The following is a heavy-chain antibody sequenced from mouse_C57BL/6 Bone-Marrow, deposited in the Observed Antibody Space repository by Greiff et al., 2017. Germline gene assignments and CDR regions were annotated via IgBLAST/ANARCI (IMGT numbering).Heavy chain of an antibody. CDR3: TTRWLPRDY. V-gene: IGHV14-4*01. CDR1: GFNIKDDY. CDR2: IDPENGDT. J-gene: IGHJ2*01. Sequence: EVQLQQSGAELVRPGASVKLSCPASGFNIKDDYMHWVKQRPEQGLEWIGWIDPENGDTEYASKFQGKATITADTSSIPAYLQLSSLTSEDTAVYYCTTRWLPRDYWGQGTTLTVSS. D-gene: IGHD2-2*01.